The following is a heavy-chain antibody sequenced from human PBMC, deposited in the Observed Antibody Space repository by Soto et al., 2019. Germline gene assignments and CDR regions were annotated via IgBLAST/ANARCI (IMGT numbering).Heavy chain of an antibody. J-gene: IGHJ3*02. V-gene: IGHV1-58*01. CDR2: IVVGSGNT. CDR3: ARVRGYCSSTSCSGAFDI. D-gene: IGHD2-2*01. Sequence: SVKVSCKASGFTFTSSAVQWVRQARGQRLEWIGWIVVGSGNTNYAQKFQERVTITRDMSTSTAYMELSSLRSEDTAVYYCARVRGYCSSTSCSGAFDIWGQGTMVTVSS. CDR1: GFTFTSSA.